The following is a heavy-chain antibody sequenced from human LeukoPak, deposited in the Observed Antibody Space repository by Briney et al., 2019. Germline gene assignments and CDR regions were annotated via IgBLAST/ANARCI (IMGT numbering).Heavy chain of an antibody. V-gene: IGHV3-13*01. CDR3: ARGRSFNYNDNRAHYPY. CDR2: IGTLGDT. Sequence: GGSQRLSCAASGFTFSTYDFYWVRQVPGYGLEWVSGIGTLGDTYYLGSVKGRFTISRENAKNSLYLQMNSLRAGDTAVYYCARGRSFNYNDNRAHYPYWGQGTVVTVSS. J-gene: IGHJ4*02. CDR1: GFTFSTYD. D-gene: IGHD3-22*01.